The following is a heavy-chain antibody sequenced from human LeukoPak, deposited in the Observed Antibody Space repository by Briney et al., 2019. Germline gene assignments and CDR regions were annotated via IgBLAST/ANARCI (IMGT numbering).Heavy chain of an antibody. CDR1: GGSISSGSYY. J-gene: IGHJ2*01. CDR3: ARRVVTANYWYFDL. V-gene: IGHV4-61*02. CDR2: IYTSGST. Sequence: SETLSLTCTVSGGSISSGSYYWRWIRQPAGTGLEWIGRIYTSGSTNYNPSLKSRVTISVDTSKNQFSLKLSSVTAADTAVYYCARRVVTANYWYFDLWGRGTLVTVSS. D-gene: IGHD2-21*02.